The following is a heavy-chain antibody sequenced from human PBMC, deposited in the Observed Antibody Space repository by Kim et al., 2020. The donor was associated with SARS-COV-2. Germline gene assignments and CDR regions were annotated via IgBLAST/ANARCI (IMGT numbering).Heavy chain of an antibody. CDR2: IRSKAYGGTT. CDR3: TRERKYDSSGYYYYYYGMDV. CDR1: GFTFGDYA. V-gene: IGHV3-49*03. Sequence: GGSLRLSCTASGFTFGDYAMSWFRQAPGKGLEWVGFIRSKAYGGTTEYAASVKGRFTISRDDSKSIAYLQMNSLKTEDTAVYYCTRERKYDSSGYYYYYYGMDVWGQGTTVTVSS. D-gene: IGHD3-22*01. J-gene: IGHJ6*02.